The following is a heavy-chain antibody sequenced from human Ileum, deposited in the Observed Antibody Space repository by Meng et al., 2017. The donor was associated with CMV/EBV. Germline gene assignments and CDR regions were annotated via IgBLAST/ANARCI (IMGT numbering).Heavy chain of an antibody. CDR1: GGSFNDYY. Sequence: QVQLQQWGAGLLKPSETLTLPCAVYGGSFNDYYWSWIRQSPGKGLEWIGEIYHSGSTNYNPSFKSRVSISVDTSKTQFSLKMYSVTAADTALYYCARTQVVRVFDFWGQGTLVTVSS. CDR2: IYHSGST. V-gene: IGHV4-34*01. D-gene: IGHD2-21*01. CDR3: ARTQVVRVFDF. J-gene: IGHJ4*02.